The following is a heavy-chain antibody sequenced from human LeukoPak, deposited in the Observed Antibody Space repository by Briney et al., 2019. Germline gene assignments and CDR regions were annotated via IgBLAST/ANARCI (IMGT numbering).Heavy chain of an antibody. V-gene: IGHV1-8*02. CDR2: MNPNSGNT. CDR1: GYPFGSYG. CDR3: AREHCGNSWYYYYYGMDV. Sequence: ASVKVPCKASGYPFGSYGISWVRQAPGQGLEWMGWMNPNSGNTGYAQKFQGRVTMTRNTSISTAYTELSSLRSEDTAVYYCAREHCGNSWYYYYYGMDVWGQGTTVTLSS. D-gene: IGHD4-23*01. J-gene: IGHJ6*02.